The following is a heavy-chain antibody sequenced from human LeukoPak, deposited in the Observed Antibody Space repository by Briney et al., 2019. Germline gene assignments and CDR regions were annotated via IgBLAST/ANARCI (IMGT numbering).Heavy chain of an antibody. V-gene: IGHV3-74*01. D-gene: IGHD3-22*01. Sequence: GGSLRLSCAASGFTFDYYWMHWVRQAPGKGLMWVSRINTDGSNTHYADSVRGRFTISRDNAKNTLYLQMNGLRVEDTAVYYCVVWGEDRSGHRFDFWGQGTLVTVSS. CDR2: INTDGSNT. J-gene: IGHJ4*02. CDR1: GFTFDYYW. CDR3: VVWGEDRSGHRFDF.